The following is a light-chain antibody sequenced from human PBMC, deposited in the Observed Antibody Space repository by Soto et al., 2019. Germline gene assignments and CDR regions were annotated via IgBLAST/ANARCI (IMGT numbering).Light chain of an antibody. CDR2: AAS. CDR1: QGVGSY. Sequence: DIQLTQSPSFLSASVGDRVTVTCRASQGVGSYLAWYQQKPGKAPKLLIYAASTLQSGVPSRFSGSGSGTELTLTISSLQTEDFATYYCQQLNSYPVTFGQGTRLEIK. V-gene: IGKV1-9*01. CDR3: QQLNSYPVT. J-gene: IGKJ5*01.